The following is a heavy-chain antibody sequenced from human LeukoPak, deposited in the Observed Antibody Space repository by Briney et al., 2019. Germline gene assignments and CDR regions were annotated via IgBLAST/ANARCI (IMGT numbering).Heavy chain of an antibody. CDR1: GVSFSGYY. CDR3: ASRRVYSSGWYST. V-gene: IGHV4-34*01. Sequence: SETLSLTCAVYGVSFSGYYWSWLRQPPGKGLEWIGEINHSGSTNYNPSLKSRVTITVDTPKNQFSLKLSSVTAADTAVYYCASRRVYSSGWYSTWGQGTLVTVSS. J-gene: IGHJ5*02. CDR2: INHSGST. D-gene: IGHD6-19*01.